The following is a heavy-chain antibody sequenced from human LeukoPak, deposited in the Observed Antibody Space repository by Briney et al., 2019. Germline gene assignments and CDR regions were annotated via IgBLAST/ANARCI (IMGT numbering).Heavy chain of an antibody. Sequence: GGSLRFSCAASGFAFSSYAMSWVRQAPGKGLEWVSAISGSGGSTYYADSVKGRFTISRDNSKNTLYLQMNSLRAEDTAVYYCAKKGGWSSPFDYWGQGTLVTVSS. CDR3: AKKGGWSSPFDY. D-gene: IGHD6-19*01. V-gene: IGHV3-23*01. J-gene: IGHJ4*02. CDR2: ISGSGGST. CDR1: GFAFSSYA.